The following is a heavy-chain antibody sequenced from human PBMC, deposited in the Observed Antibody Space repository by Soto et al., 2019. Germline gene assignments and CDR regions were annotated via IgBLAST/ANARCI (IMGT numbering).Heavy chain of an antibody. CDR3: ASPGRCSSTSCSPSDAFHI. V-gene: IGHV4-39*01. CDR1: GGSMSSSNYY. CDR2: IFYSGNT. Sequence: QLQLQESGPGLVKPSETLSLTCTVSGGSMSSSNYYWGWIRQPPGKGLEWIGSIFYSGNTYQSPSLKSRVTISVDTSKNQFSLILTSVTAADTAVYYCASPGRCSSTSCSPSDAFHIWGQGTMVTVSS. J-gene: IGHJ3*02. D-gene: IGHD2-2*01.